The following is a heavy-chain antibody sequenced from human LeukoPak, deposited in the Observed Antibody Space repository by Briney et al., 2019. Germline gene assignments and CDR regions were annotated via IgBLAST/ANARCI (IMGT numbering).Heavy chain of an antibody. CDR1: GGSISSGSYY. V-gene: IGHV4-61*02. CDR2: IYTSGST. CDR3: ARARPDIVVVPAEYWFDP. Sequence: SETLSLTCTVSGGSISSGSYYWSWIRQPAGKGLEWIGRIYTSGSTNYNPSLKSRVTISVDTSKNQFSLKLSSVTAADTAVYYCARARPDIVVVPAEYWFDPWGQGTLVTVSS. J-gene: IGHJ5*02. D-gene: IGHD2-2*01.